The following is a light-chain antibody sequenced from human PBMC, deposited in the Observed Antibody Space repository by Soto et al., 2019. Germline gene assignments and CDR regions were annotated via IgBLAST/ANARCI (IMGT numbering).Light chain of an antibody. CDR1: QSVSSN. CDR3: QQYNNWTPWT. Sequence: EIVMTQSPATLSVSPGERATLSCRASQSVSSNLAWYQQKPGQAPRLLIYGASTRATGIPARFSGSGSGTEFTLTISSLQYEDFAVYSCQQYNNWTPWTFGKGTKVQIK. V-gene: IGKV3-15*01. J-gene: IGKJ1*01. CDR2: GAS.